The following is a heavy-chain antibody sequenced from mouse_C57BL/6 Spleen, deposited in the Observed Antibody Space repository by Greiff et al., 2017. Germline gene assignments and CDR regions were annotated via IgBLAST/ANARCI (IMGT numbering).Heavy chain of an antibody. CDR3: ARTSNGSPFDY. V-gene: IGHV5-4*03. CDR1: GFTFSSYA. J-gene: IGHJ2*01. CDR2: ISDGGSYT. Sequence: EVKVVESGGGLVKPGGSLKLSCAASGFTFSSYAMSWVRQTPEKRLEWVATISDGGSYTYYPDNVKGRFTISRDNAKNNLYLQMSHLKSEDTAMYYCARTSNGSPFDYGGQGTTLTVSS.